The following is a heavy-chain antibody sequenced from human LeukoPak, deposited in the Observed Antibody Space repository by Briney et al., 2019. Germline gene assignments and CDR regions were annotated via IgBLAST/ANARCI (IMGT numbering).Heavy chain of an antibody. V-gene: IGHV1-8*01. CDR3: ATRPPEYQLPSDAFDI. J-gene: IGHJ3*02. Sequence: GASVKVSCKASGYTFTSYDINWVRQATGQGLEWMGWMNPNSGNTGYAQKFQGRVTMTRNTSISTAYMELSSLRSEDTAVYYCATRPPEYQLPSDAFDIWGQGTMVTVSS. CDR1: GYTFTSYD. CDR2: MNPNSGNT. D-gene: IGHD2-2*01.